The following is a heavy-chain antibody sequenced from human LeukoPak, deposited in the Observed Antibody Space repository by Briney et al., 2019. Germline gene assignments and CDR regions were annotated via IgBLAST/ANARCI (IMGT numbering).Heavy chain of an antibody. Sequence: ATVKVSCKASGGTFSSYAISWVRQAPGQGLEWMGWINPNSGDTNYAQKFQGRVTMTRDTSISTAYMELSRLRFDDTAVYYCARDGGRGFNYGLYYFDHWGQGTLVTVSS. CDR3: ARDGGRGFNYGLYYFDH. J-gene: IGHJ4*02. CDR1: GGTFSSYA. D-gene: IGHD5-18*01. CDR2: INPNSGDT. V-gene: IGHV1-2*02.